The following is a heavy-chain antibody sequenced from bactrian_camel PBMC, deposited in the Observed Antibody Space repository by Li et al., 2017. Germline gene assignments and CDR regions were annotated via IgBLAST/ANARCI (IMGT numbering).Heavy chain of an antibody. CDR2: ISLDGST. J-gene: IGHJ4*01. CDR3: AAFRSEFGYDCYSGSNY. D-gene: IGHD3*01. CDR1: GYYSRYC. V-gene: IGHV3S55*01. Sequence: HVQLVESGGGSVQAGGSLRLSCAYSGYYSRYCMGWFRQAPGKEREGVAAISLDGSTYYADSVKGRFTISKDNAKNTLYLQMNSLKPEDTAMYYCAAFRSEFGYDCYSGSNYWGQGTQVTVS.